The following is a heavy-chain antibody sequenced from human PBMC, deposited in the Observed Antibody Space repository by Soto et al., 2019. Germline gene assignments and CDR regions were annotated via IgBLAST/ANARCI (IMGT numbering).Heavy chain of an antibody. CDR2: INPNSGGT. D-gene: IGHD1-26*01. Sequence: ASVKVSCKASGYTFTGYYMHWVRQAPGQGLEWMGWINPNSGGTNYAQKFQGRVTMTRDTSISTAYMGLSRLRSDDTAVYYCARNSGSYWAYWGQGTLVTVSS. V-gene: IGHV1-2*02. J-gene: IGHJ4*02. CDR1: GYTFTGYY. CDR3: ARNSGSYWAY.